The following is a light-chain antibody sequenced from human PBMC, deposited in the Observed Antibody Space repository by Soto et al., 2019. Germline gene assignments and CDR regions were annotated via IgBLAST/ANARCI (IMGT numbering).Light chain of an antibody. CDR3: QQYNTYAT. V-gene: IGKV1-5*01. J-gene: IGKJ5*01. CDR2: DAS. CDR1: QNIRNL. Sequence: IQLTHSPSTLSAAVGDSVTITCRASQNIRNLLAWYQQKPGKAPKPLIYDASTLKTGVPSRFSGSGSGSEFNFTITGLQPDDFATYFCQQYNTYATFGQGTRLEN.